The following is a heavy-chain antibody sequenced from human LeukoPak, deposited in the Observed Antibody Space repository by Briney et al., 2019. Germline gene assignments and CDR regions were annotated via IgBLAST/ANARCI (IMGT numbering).Heavy chain of an antibody. CDR2: IKRDGSEK. CDR1: GFTFSSYW. CDR3: ARDTGNHDY. V-gene: IGHV3-7*01. J-gene: IGHJ4*02. D-gene: IGHD2/OR15-2a*01. Sequence: GGSLRLXCAASGFTFSSYWMTWVRQTPGKGLEWVANIKRDGSEKYYVDSVKGRFTISRDNAKNSLYLQMNSLRAEDTAVYYCARDTGNHDYWGQGTLVTVSS.